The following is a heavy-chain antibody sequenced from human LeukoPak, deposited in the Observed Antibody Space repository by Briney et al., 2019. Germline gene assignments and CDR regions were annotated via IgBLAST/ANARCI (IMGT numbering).Heavy chain of an antibody. CDR3: VRDNGGEHL. CDR1: GYTFGSYW. V-gene: IGHV3-74*01. J-gene: IGHJ4*02. D-gene: IGHD3-16*01. Sequence: GGSLRLSCAASGYTFGSYWMCWVRQAPGKGLVWVSRINNDGSSTIYADSVKGRFTISRDNAKNTLYLQMNSLRDDDTAVYYCVRDNGGEHLWGQGTLVTVSS. CDR2: INNDGSST.